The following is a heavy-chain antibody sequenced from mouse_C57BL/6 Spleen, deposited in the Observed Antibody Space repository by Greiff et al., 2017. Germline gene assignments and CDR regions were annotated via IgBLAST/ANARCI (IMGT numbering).Heavy chain of an antibody. CDR3: ARTIYYYGSFDY. CDR1: GYTFTSYW. V-gene: IGHV1-64*01. D-gene: IGHD1-1*01. J-gene: IGHJ2*01. Sequence: VQLQQPGAELVKPGASVKLSCKASGYTFTSYWMHWVKQRPGQGLEWIGMIHPNSGSTNYNEKFKSKATLTVDKSSSTAYMQLSSLTSEYSAVYYCARTIYYYGSFDYWGQGTTLTVSS. CDR2: IHPNSGST.